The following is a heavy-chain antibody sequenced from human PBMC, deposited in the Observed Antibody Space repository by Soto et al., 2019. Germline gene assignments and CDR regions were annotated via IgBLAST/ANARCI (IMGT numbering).Heavy chain of an antibody. CDR2: INPTGGST. D-gene: IGHD6-6*01. CDR1: GHTFTNYY. J-gene: IGHJ5*02. Sequence: ASVKVSCKASGHTFTNYYMHWVRQAPGQGLEWMGMINPTGGSTTYAQKFQGRVSMTRDTSTNTVYMELSGLRSEDTAVYYCARAYTTSCPGPWCQGTLVTVSS. V-gene: IGHV1-46*01. CDR3: ARAYTTSCPGP.